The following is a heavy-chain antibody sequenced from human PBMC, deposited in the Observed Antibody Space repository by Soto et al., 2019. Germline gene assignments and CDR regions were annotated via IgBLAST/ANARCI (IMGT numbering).Heavy chain of an antibody. D-gene: IGHD3-9*01. Sequence: GASVKVSCKASGYTFTSYGISWVRQAPGEGLERMGWISAYNGNTNYAQKLQGRVTTTTDTSTSTAYMELRSLRSDDTAVYYCFIFFSYINCPVWFAPWGQGTLVTVSS. CDR1: GYTFTSYG. V-gene: IGHV1-18*01. CDR2: ISAYNGNT. J-gene: IGHJ5*02. CDR3: FIFFSYINCPVWFAP.